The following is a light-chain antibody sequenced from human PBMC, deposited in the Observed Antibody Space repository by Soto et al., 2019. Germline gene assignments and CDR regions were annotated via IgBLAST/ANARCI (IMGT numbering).Light chain of an antibody. CDR3: QQSYSTPWT. J-gene: IGKJ1*01. V-gene: IGKV1-39*01. Sequence: DIQMTQSPSAMSASVGDRVIITCRSSQPISNYLAWFQQNPGKAPKLLIYAASSLQSGVPSRFSGSGSGTDFTLTISSLQPEDFATYYCQQSYSTPWTFGQGTKVDIK. CDR1: QPISNY. CDR2: AAS.